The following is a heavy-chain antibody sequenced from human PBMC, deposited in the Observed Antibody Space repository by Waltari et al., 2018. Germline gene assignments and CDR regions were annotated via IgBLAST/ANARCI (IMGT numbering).Heavy chain of an antibody. CDR3: AKDPVARGGGRLVF. CDR2: ISGSGGST. J-gene: IGHJ4*02. Sequence: EVQLLESGGGLVQPGGSLRLSCAASGFTFSSYAMSWVRQAPGKGLEWVSAISGSGGSTYYADSVKGRFTISRDNSKTTLYLQMNSLRAEDTAVYYCAKDPVARGGGRLVFWGQGTLVTVSS. V-gene: IGHV3-23*01. CDR1: GFTFSSYA. D-gene: IGHD5-12*01.